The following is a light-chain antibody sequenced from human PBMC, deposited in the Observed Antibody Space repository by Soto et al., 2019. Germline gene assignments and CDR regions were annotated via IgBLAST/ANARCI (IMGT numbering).Light chain of an antibody. CDR2: GAS. V-gene: IGKV3-20*01. Sequence: EIVLTQSPGTLFLSPGDRATLSCRASQSVNSNFLAWYQQKPGQAPRLLIYGASSRATGIPDTFSGSGSGTDFTLTISRLEPGDFAVYYCQQYGTSPWTFGQGTKVEIK. J-gene: IGKJ1*01. CDR1: QSVNSNF. CDR3: QQYGTSPWT.